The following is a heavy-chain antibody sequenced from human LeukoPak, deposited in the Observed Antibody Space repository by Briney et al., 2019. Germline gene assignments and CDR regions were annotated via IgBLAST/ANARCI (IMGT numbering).Heavy chain of an antibody. CDR3: VRDGDDFNFDY. Sequence: GGSLRLSCAASGFTFRSYWMHWVRQAPGKGLEWVSRVIRDGSFTNYADSVEGRFTISRDNAKNTLYLQMSSLRAEDTAVYFCVRDGDDFNFDYWGQGSLVTVSS. CDR2: VIRDGSFT. J-gene: IGHJ4*02. D-gene: IGHD5-24*01. V-gene: IGHV3-74*01. CDR1: GFTFRSYW.